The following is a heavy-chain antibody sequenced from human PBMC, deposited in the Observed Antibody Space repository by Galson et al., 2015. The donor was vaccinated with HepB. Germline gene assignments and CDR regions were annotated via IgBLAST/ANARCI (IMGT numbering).Heavy chain of an antibody. CDR1: GFTFSSYG. CDR2: ISYDGSNK. Sequence: SLRLSCAASGFTFSSYGMHWVRQAPGKGLEWVAVISYDGSNKYYADSVKGRFTISRDNSKNTLYLQMNSLRAEDTAVYYCATGGVWNDRDAFDIWGQGTMVTVSS. V-gene: IGHV3-30*03. J-gene: IGHJ3*02. CDR3: ATGGVWNDRDAFDI. D-gene: IGHD1-1*01.